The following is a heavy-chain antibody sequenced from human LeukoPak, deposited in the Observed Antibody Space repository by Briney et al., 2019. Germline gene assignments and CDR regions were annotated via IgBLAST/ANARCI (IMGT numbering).Heavy chain of an antibody. J-gene: IGHJ6*03. V-gene: IGHV4-61*02. CDR2: INARGNT. CDR3: ARAIAAADYYYYYYMDV. D-gene: IGHD6-13*01. CDR1: GDSIRSGNFY. Sequence: SQTLSLTCTVSGDSIRSGNFYWSWIRRPAGKGLEWIGRINARGNTDYNPSLKSRVTMSVDTSKSQFSLKLSSVTAADTAVYYCARAIAAADYYYYYYMDVWGKGTTVTISS.